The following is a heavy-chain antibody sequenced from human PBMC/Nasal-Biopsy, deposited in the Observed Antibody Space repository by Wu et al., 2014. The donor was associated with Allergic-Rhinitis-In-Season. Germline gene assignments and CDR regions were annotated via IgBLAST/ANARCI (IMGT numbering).Heavy chain of an antibody. J-gene: IGHJ3*01. CDR1: GFTLSYFA. CDR2: LSAGGGST. D-gene: IGHD4-23*01. CDR3: AKERDLGDGGAFDV. V-gene: IGHV3-23*01. Sequence: LRLSCAGSGFTLSYFAMTWVRQSPGKGLEWVSGLSAGGGSTYYADSVKGRFTISRDHSKNTLYLQMDSLRAGDTALYYCAKERDLGDGGAFDVWGQGDNGHRLF.